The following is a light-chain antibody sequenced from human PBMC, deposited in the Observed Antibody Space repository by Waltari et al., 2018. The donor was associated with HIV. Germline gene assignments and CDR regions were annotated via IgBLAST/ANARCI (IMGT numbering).Light chain of an antibody. CDR2: AAS. J-gene: IGKJ2*01. V-gene: IGKV1-33*01. Sequence: DIQMTQSPSSLSASVGGRVTITCQASQDIGIYLNWYQQKTGKGPQLLIYAASKLQSGVPSRFSGSGSGTDFTFVISSLQPEDVGTYYCQQYDDLYTFGQGTKVDMK. CDR1: QDIGIY. CDR3: QQYDDLYT.